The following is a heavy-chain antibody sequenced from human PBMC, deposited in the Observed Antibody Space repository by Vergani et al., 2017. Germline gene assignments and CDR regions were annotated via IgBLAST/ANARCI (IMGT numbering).Heavy chain of an antibody. CDR2: ISSSSSYI. CDR3: ARAGLWFGELLGSYYYYGMDV. CDR1: GFTFSSYS. D-gene: IGHD3-10*01. V-gene: IGHV3-21*01. J-gene: IGHJ6*02. Sequence: EVQLVESGGGLVKPGGSLRLSCAASGFTFSSYSMNWVRQAPGKGLEWVSSISSSSSYIYYADSVKVRFTISRDNAKNSLYLQMNSLRAEDTAVYYCARAGLWFGELLGSYYYYGMDVWGQ.